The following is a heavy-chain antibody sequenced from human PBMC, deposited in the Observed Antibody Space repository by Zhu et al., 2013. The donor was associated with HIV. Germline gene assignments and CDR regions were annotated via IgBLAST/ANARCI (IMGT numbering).Heavy chain of an antibody. CDR1: GGTFSSYA. CDR3: ARDYYSDYVFDY. J-gene: IGHJ4*02. Sequence: QVQLVQSGAEVKKPGSSVKVSCKASGGTFSSYAISWVRQAPGQGLEWMGGIIPIFGTANYAQKFQGRVSMTSDTSTSTVYMELRSLRSDDTAVFYCARDYYSDYVFDYWGQGTLVTVSS. D-gene: IGHD4-17*01. CDR2: IIPIFGTA. V-gene: IGHV1-69*06.